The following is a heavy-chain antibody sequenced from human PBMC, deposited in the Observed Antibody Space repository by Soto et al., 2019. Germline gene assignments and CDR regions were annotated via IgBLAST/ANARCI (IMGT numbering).Heavy chain of an antibody. Sequence: GGSLRLSGAAPVFTLSRHTMNWVRRAPGKGLEWVSFIGSRTSDIYYADSVKGRFTISRDNAKNSLYLDLTRLRAEDTAVYFCVRDYYDTSGYPNTFDMWGQGTMVTVSS. D-gene: IGHD3-22*01. CDR3: VRDYYDTSGYPNTFDM. CDR1: VFTLSRHT. J-gene: IGHJ3*02. CDR2: IGSRTSDI. V-gene: IGHV3-21*01.